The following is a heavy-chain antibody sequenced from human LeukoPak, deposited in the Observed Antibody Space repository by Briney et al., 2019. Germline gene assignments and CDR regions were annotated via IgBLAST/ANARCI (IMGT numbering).Heavy chain of an antibody. J-gene: IGHJ4*02. V-gene: IGHV1-69*13. CDR2: IMPFFGSA. Sequence: GASVKVSCKASGYTFTGYYMHWVRQAPGQGLEWLGGIMPFFGSANYAQKFQGRVTITADESTSTAYMELSSLRSEDTAVYYCATPPTGTTTTGEYYFDSWGQGTLVTVSS. CDR3: ATPPTGTTTTGEYYFDS. CDR1: GYTFTGYY. D-gene: IGHD1-1*01.